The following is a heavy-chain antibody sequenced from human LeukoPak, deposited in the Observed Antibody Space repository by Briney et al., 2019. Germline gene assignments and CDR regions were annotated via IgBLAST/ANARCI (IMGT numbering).Heavy chain of an antibody. CDR2: VSGSGGAT. J-gene: IGHJ2*01. D-gene: IGHD2/OR15-2a*01. Sequence: GGSLRLSCGSSGFTFSTYAMTWVRQTPGKGLEWVSAVSGSGGATYYADSVKGRFTISRDNSKNTLFLQMTSLRAEDTAAYSCAKGLGLSYWYFDLWGRGTLVTVSS. V-gene: IGHV3-23*01. CDR3: AKGLGLSYWYFDL. CDR1: GFTFSTYA.